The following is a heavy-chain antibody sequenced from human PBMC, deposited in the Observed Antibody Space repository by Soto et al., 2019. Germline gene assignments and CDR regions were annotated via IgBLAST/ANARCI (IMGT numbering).Heavy chain of an antibody. CDR1: GFTFSSYW. Sequence: GGSLRLSCAASGFTFSSYWMSWVRQAPGKGLEWVANIKQDGSEKYYVDSVKGRFTISRDNAKNSLYLQMNSLRAEDTAVYYCARAKNYFNYYYYMDVCGKGTTVTVSS. D-gene: IGHD1-7*01. CDR2: IKQDGSEK. V-gene: IGHV3-7*01. J-gene: IGHJ6*03. CDR3: ARAKNYFNYYYYMDV.